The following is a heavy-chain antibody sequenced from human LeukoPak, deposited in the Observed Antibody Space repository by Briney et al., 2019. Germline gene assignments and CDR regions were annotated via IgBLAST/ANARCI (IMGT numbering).Heavy chain of an antibody. CDR3: ARSGYCSSTSCSYYYYYYYMDV. CDR2: INHSGST. J-gene: IGHJ6*03. D-gene: IGHD2-2*01. Sequence: SETLSLTCAVYSGSFSGYYWSWIRQPPGKGLEWIGEINHSGSTNYNPSLKSRVTISVDTSKNQFSLKLSSVTAADTAVYYCARSGYCSSTSCSYYYYYYYMDVWGKGTTVTVSS. V-gene: IGHV4-34*01. CDR1: SGSFSGYY.